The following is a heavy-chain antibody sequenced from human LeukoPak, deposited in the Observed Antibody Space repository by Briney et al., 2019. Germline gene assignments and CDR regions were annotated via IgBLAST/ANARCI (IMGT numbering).Heavy chain of an antibody. CDR3: ARLSYYYDSSESDI. CDR2: IYYSGST. CDR1: GGSISSYY. Sequence: SETLSLTCTVSGGSISSYYWTWIRQPPGKGLEWIGYIYYSGSTKYNPSLKNRVTISVDTSKNQFSLNLTSVTAADTTIYYCARLSYYYDSSESDIWSQGTMVTVSS. V-gene: IGHV4-59*08. J-gene: IGHJ3*02. D-gene: IGHD3-22*01.